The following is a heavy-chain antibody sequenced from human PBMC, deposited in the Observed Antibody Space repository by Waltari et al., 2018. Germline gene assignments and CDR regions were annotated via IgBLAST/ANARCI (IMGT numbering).Heavy chain of an antibody. D-gene: IGHD3-9*01. Sequence: EVQLVESGGGVVQSGESLRLSCAASGFSFSNFVMPWVRLVPGKGLEWVSSITASGDNTYDADAVRGRFTISRDNSKNTLYLQMDGLRAEDTAIYYCAKIPYDNFWTGYFFFDLWGQGAQVTVSS. V-gene: IGHV3-23*04. CDR1: GFSFSNFV. CDR3: AKIPYDNFWTGYFFFDL. CDR2: ITASGDNT. J-gene: IGHJ1*01.